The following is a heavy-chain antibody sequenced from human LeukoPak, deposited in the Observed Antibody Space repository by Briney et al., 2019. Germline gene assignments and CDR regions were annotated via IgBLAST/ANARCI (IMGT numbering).Heavy chain of an antibody. D-gene: IGHD3-10*01. CDR2: ISGSGSTT. CDR1: GFTFSSHA. V-gene: IGHV3-23*01. J-gene: IGHJ4*02. CDR3: AKGRHYYGSGSYLDS. Sequence: PGGSLRPSCAASGFTFSSHAMNWVRQAPGKGLEWVSAISGSGSTTYYADSVKGRFTISRDKSKNTLYLQMNSLRAEDTAIYYCAKGRHYYGSGSYLDSWGQGTLVTVSS.